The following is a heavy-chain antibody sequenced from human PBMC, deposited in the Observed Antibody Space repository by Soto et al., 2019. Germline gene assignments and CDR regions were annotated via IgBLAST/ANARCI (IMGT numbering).Heavy chain of an antibody. Sequence: QITLKESGPALVKPTQTLTLTYTYSGFSLSTRGVGVGWIRQPPGKALEWFALIYWDDDKRYSPSLKSRLTITKDTSKNQVVLTMTNMDPVDTATYYCAHISTSSTVTENRYFDLWGRGTLVTVSS. V-gene: IGHV2-5*02. CDR2: IYWDDDK. CDR3: AHISTSSTVTENRYFDL. CDR1: GFSLSTRGVG. J-gene: IGHJ2*01. D-gene: IGHD4-17*01.